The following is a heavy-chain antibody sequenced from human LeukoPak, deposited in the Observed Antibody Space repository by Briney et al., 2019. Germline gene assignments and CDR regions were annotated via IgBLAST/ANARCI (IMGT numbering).Heavy chain of an antibody. V-gene: IGHV4-39*01. CDR3: ARRAFVTMIVVVIRKLGAFDI. D-gene: IGHD3-22*01. CDR2: IYHSGST. J-gene: IGHJ3*02. Sequence: SSETLSLTCTVSGGSISSSSYYWGWIRQPPGKGLEWIGSIYHSGSTYYNPSLKSRVTISVDTSKNQFSLKLSSVTAADTAVYYCARRAFVTMIVVVIRKLGAFDIWGQGTMVTVSS. CDR1: GGSISSSSYY.